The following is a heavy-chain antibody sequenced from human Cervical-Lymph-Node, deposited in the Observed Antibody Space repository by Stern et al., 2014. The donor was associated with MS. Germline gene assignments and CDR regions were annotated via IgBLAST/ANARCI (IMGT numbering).Heavy chain of an antibody. J-gene: IGHJ5*01. CDR1: GGGALSSSYA. Sequence: QVHLVESGAEVRKPGSSVNVSCKASGGGALSSSYAITWTRQAPGPGLEWMGSIIPLLGLPNYAQKFKDRVTITADRSTTTAYMELNSLRSEDTAVYYCARGIVSNRAAATQHNLFDSWGQGTLVTVSS. D-gene: IGHD2-15*01. CDR2: IIPLLGLP. V-gene: IGHV1-69*09. CDR3: ARGIVSNRAAATQHNLFDS.